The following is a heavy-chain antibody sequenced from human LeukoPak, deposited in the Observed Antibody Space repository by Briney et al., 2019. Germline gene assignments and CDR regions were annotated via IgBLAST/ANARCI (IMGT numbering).Heavy chain of an antibody. CDR2: ISGSSSYI. J-gene: IGHJ4*02. Sequence: AGGSLRLSCAASGFTFSTYSMNWVRQAPGKGLEWVSSISGSSSYIYYADSVKGRFTISRENANNSLFLQMNRLRAEETGKYYCARGLWSGYAYWGQGTLVTVSS. V-gene: IGHV3-21*01. CDR1: GFTFSTYS. CDR3: ARGLWSGYAY. D-gene: IGHD3-3*01.